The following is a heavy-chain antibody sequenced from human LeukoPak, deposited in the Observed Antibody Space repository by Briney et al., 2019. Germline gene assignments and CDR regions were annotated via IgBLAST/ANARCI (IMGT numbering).Heavy chain of an antibody. CDR3: ARVSPRPAGYYGSGQGLANWFDP. V-gene: IGHV4-59*01. J-gene: IGHJ5*02. CDR1: GGSISSYY. Sequence: SETLSLTCTVSGGSISSYYWSWIRQPPGKGLEWIGYIYYSGSTNYNPSLKSRVTISVDTSKNQFSLKLSSVTAADTAVYYCARVSPRPAGYYGSGQGLANWFDPWGQGTLVTVSS. CDR2: IYYSGST. D-gene: IGHD3-10*01.